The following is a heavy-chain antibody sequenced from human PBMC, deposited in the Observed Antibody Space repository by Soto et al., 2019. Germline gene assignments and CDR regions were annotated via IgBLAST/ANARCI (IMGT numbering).Heavy chain of an antibody. V-gene: IGHV1-46*01. Sequence: QVQLVQSGAEVKKPGASVKVSCKASGYTFTSYYMHWVRQAPGQGLEWMGIINPSGGSTSYAQKFQGRVTMTRDTSTSTVDMELGRLRSEDTAVYYCARANPAWCGINNWFDPWGQGTLVTVSS. D-gene: IGHD3-10*01. J-gene: IGHJ5*02. CDR2: INPSGGST. CDR1: GYTFTSYY. CDR3: ARANPAWCGINNWFDP.